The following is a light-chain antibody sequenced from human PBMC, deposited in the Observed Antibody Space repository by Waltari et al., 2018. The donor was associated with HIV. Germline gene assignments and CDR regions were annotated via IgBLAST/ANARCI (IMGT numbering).Light chain of an antibody. CDR1: SSDVGDSTY. CDR2: DVS. J-gene: IGLJ1*01. CDR3: CSYAGNYSYV. V-gene: IGLV2-11*01. Sequence: QSALTQPRSVSGSPGQSVTISCTGTSSDVGDSTYVSCYRQNPGNVPLLMIYDVSKRPSGVPARFAGPRAGNAASLTISGLQAEDEADYFCCSYAGNYSYVFGSGSRVTVL.